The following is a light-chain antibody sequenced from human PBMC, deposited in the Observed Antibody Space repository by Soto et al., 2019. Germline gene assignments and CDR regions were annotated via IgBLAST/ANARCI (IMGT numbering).Light chain of an antibody. CDR2: DVS. Sequence: EIVLTQSPATLSLSPGERATLSCRASQSISSHLAWYQQKPGQAPRLLMYDVSNRATDIPARFSGSGSGTDFTVTISSLEPEDFAVYYCQQRPSWPLTFGGGTKVEIK. J-gene: IGKJ4*01. CDR1: QSISSH. V-gene: IGKV3-11*01. CDR3: QQRPSWPLT.